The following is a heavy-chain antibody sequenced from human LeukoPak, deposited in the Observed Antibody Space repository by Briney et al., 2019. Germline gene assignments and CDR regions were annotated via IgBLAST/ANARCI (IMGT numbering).Heavy chain of an antibody. Sequence: ASVTVSCKASGYTFTSYYMHWVRQAPGQGLEWMGIINPSGGSTSYAQKFQGRVTMTRDMSTSTVYMELSSLRSEDTAVYYCATGGLDSGNYYVDAFDIWGQGTMVTVSS. CDR1: GYTFTSYY. J-gene: IGHJ3*02. CDR3: ATGGLDSGNYYVDAFDI. CDR2: INPSGGST. D-gene: IGHD1-26*01. V-gene: IGHV1-46*01.